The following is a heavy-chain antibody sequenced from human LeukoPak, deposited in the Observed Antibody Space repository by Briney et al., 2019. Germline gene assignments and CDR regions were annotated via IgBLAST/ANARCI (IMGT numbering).Heavy chain of an antibody. CDR3: TTSQYYYDSSGYSYVDH. CDR1: GFTVSNAW. CDR2: GKSETDGGTT. J-gene: IGHJ4*02. V-gene: IGHV3-15*01. Sequence: GGSHTPASGASGFTVSNAWVCGATYAPAKGRKWVGRGKSETDGGTTHYAASVKGRFTIARDDSKNTLYLQMNSLKTEDTAVYYCTTSQYYYDSSGYSYVDHWRQGTLDTVSS. D-gene: IGHD3-22*01.